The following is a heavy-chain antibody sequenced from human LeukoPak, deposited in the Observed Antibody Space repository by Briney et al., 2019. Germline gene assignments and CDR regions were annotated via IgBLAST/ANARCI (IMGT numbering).Heavy chain of an antibody. D-gene: IGHD3-3*01. Sequence: GGSLRLSCAASGFTFSSYGMSWVRQAPGKGLEWVGRTKSKPDGGTTDYGAPVKGNFTISRDDSKNTLFLQMNRLKSDDTAVYYCTTISPRGFEHWGRGTLVIVSS. V-gene: IGHV3-15*01. CDR3: TTISPRGFEH. CDR1: GFTFSSYG. CDR2: TKSKPDGGTT. J-gene: IGHJ4*01.